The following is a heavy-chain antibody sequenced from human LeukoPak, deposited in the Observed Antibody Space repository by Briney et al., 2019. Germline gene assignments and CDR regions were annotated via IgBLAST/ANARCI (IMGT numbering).Heavy chain of an antibody. CDR3: AKQRAYWYFDL. V-gene: IGHV3-66*04. J-gene: IGHJ2*01. Sequence: GGSLRLSCAASGFTVSSNYVSWVRQAPGKGLEWVSVIYSGGSTYYADSVKGRFTISRDNSKNTLYLQMNSLRAEDTAVYYCAKQRAYWYFDLWGHGTLVTVSS. CDR1: GFTVSSNY. CDR2: IYSGGST.